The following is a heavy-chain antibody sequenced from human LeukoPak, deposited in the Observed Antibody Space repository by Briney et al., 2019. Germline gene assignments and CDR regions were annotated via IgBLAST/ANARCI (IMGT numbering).Heavy chain of an antibody. D-gene: IGHD3-22*01. CDR2: ISAYNGNT. CDR1: GYTFTSYG. J-gene: IGHJ4*02. Sequence: ASVKVSRKASGYTFTSYGISLVRQAPGQGVAWMGWISAYNGNTNYAQKLQGRVTMTTDTSTSTAYMELRSLRSDDTAVYYCARGAYDSSGYYPLHFDYWGQGTLVTVSS. CDR3: ARGAYDSSGYYPLHFDY. V-gene: IGHV1-18*01.